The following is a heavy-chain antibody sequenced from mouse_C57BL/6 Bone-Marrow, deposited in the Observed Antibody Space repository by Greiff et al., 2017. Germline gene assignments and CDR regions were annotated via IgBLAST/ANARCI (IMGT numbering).Heavy chain of an antibody. CDR2: INPGSGGT. CDR3: ARFPYCSNWYAMDY. D-gene: IGHD2-5*01. Sequence: QVQLKQSGAELVRPGTSVKVSCKASGYAFTNYLIEWVKQRPGQGLEWIGVINPGSGGTNYNEKFKGKATLTADKSSSTAYMQLSSLTSEDSAVSVCARFPYCSNWYAMDYWGQGTSVTVSS. J-gene: IGHJ4*01. CDR1: GYAFTNYL. V-gene: IGHV1-54*01.